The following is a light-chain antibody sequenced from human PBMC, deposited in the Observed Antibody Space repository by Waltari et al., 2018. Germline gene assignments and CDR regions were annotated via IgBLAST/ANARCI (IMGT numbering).Light chain of an antibody. Sequence: QSALTQPPSASGSPGQSVTISCTGTSSDVGGYNDVSWYQQHPGKAPKRLIYEVSKRPSGVPDRFSGSKSGNTASLTVSGLQAEDEADYYCSSYAGSNTVVFGGGTKLTVL. CDR1: SSDVGGYND. J-gene: IGLJ2*01. CDR2: EVS. CDR3: SSYAGSNTVV. V-gene: IGLV2-8*01.